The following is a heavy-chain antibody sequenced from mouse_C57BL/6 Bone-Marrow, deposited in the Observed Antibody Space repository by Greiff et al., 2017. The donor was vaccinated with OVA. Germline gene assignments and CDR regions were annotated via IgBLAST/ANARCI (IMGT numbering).Heavy chain of an antibody. D-gene: IGHD2-12*01. V-gene: IGHV1-81*01. CDR2: IYPRSGNT. CDR3: ARRAYYTLFFAY. CDR1: GYTFTSYG. Sequence: VQLQQSGAELARPGASVKLSCKASGYTFTSYGISWVKQRTGKGLEWIGEIYPRSGNTYYNEKFKGKATLTADKSSSTAYMELRSLTSEDSAVYFCARRAYYTLFFAYWCQGTLVTVSA. J-gene: IGHJ3*01.